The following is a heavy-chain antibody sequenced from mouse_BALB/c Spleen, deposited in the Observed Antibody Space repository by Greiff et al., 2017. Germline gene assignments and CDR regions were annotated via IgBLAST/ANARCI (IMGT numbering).Heavy chain of an antibody. CDR1: GFTFTDYY. Sequence: DVQLVESGGGLVQPGGSLRLSCATSGFTFTDYYMSWVRQPPGKALEWLGFIRNKANGYTTEYSASVKGRFTISRDNSQSILYLQMNTLRAEDSATYYCARASYYRPWFAYWGQGTLVTVSA. D-gene: IGHD2-14*01. CDR3: ARASYYRPWFAY. CDR2: IRNKANGYTT. J-gene: IGHJ3*01. V-gene: IGHV7-3*02.